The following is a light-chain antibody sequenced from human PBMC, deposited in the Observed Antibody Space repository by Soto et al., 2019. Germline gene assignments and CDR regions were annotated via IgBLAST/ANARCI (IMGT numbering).Light chain of an antibody. CDR2: GAA. CDR1: QSVSSS. Sequence: EIVMTQSPATLSVSPGERATLSCRASQSVSSSLAWYQQTPGQAPRLLMYGAATRATGFPGRCSGSGSGTEFTLSISSLQSEDFAVYYCQQYNNWPPTFGQGARRAIK. V-gene: IGKV3-15*01. J-gene: IGKJ5*01. CDR3: QQYNNWPPT.